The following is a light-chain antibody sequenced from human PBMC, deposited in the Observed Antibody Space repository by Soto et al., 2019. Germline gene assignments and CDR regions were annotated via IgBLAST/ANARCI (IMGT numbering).Light chain of an antibody. CDR3: FSDTSSGAYV. J-gene: IGLJ1*01. Sequence: QSVLTQPASVSGSPGQPITISCTGTSSDVGNYKYVSWYQQHPGKAPKLMIYENSNRPSGVSNRFSGSKSGTTASLTISGLQAEDETDYYCFSDTSSGAYVFGTGTKVTVL. V-gene: IGLV2-14*01. CDR2: ENS. CDR1: SSDVGNYKY.